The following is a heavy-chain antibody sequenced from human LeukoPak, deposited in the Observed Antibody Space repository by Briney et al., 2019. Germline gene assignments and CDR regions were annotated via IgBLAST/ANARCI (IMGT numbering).Heavy chain of an antibody. CDR2: ISWDGGST. D-gene: IGHD1-26*01. J-gene: IGHJ3*02. CDR1: GFTFDDYT. V-gene: IGHV3-43*01. Sequence: PGGSLRLSCAASGFTFDDYTMHWVRQAPGKGLEWVSLISWDGGSTYYADSVKGRFTISRDNSKNSLYLQMNSLRTEDTALYYCARSRMGASYETFDIWGQGTIVTVSS. CDR3: ARSRMGASYETFDI.